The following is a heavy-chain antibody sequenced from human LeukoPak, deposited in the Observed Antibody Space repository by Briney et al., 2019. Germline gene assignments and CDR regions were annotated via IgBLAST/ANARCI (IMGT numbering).Heavy chain of an antibody. J-gene: IGHJ6*03. D-gene: IGHD2-15*01. CDR1: GGSISSSSYY. V-gene: IGHV4-39*07. CDR3: ARTMEGYCSGGSCYQYSYYMDV. Sequence: SETLSLTCTVSGGSISSSSYYWGWIRQPPGKGLEWIGSIYYSGSTYYNPSLKSRVTISVDTSKNQFSLKLTSVTAADTAVYYCARTMEGYCSGGSCYQYSYYMDVWGKGTTVTVSS. CDR2: IYYSGST.